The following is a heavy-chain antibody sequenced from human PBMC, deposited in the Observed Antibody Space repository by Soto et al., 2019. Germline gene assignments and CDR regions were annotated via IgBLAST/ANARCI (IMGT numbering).Heavy chain of an antibody. CDR1: GYTFTGYG. J-gene: IGHJ4*02. CDR2: ISAYNGNT. Sequence: ASVKVSCKASGYTFTGYGISWVRQAPGQGLEWMGWISAYNGNTNYAQKLQGRVTMTTDTSTSTAYMELRSLRSDDTAVYYCARFDSSGYYSDYWGQGTLVTVSS. CDR3: ARFDSSGYYSDY. D-gene: IGHD3-22*01. V-gene: IGHV1-18*04.